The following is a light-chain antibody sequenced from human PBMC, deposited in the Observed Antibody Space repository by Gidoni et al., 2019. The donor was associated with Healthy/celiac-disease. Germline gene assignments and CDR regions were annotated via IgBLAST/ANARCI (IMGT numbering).Light chain of an antibody. CDR1: QSISSW. CDR3: QQYNSYWT. CDR2: TAS. V-gene: IGKV1-5*03. J-gene: IGKJ1*01. Sequence: DIQMTQSPSTLSASVGDRVTITCRASQSISSWLAWYQQKPGKAPKLLIYTASSLESGVPSRFSGSVSGTEFTLTISSLQPDDFATYYCQQYNSYWTFXXXTKVEIK.